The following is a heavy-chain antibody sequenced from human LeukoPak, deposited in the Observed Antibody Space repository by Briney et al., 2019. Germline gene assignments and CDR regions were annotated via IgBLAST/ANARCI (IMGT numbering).Heavy chain of an antibody. V-gene: IGHV3-53*01. Sequence: GGSLRLSCAASGFSVSSNFMTWVRQAPGKGLEWVSVIFSGGSTYYADSVKGRFTISRDNSKNTVYLQMNSLRVEDTAVYYCARGRRWDLLVSLIDAPDIWGQGTMVTVSS. CDR3: ARGRRWDLLVSLIDAPDI. D-gene: IGHD1-26*01. CDR1: GFSVSSNF. J-gene: IGHJ3*02. CDR2: IFSGGST.